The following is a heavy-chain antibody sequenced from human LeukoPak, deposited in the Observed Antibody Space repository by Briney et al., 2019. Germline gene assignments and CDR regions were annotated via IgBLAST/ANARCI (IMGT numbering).Heavy chain of an antibody. CDR1: GYTFTNYA. J-gene: IGHJ4*02. D-gene: IGHD2-2*02. V-gene: IGHV1-18*01. CDR3: ARVGYCSSTSCYNVFDY. Sequence: ASVKVSCKASGYTFTNYAMNWARQAPGQGLEWMGWISAYNGNTNYAQKLQGRVTMTTDTSTSTAYMELRSLGSDDTAVYYCARVGYCSSTSCYNVFDYWGQGTLVTVSS. CDR2: ISAYNGNT.